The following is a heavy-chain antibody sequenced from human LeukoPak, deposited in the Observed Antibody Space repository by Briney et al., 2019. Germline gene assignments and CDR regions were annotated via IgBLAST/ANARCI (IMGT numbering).Heavy chain of an antibody. CDR3: ATNSRGYSRYYYYYGMDV. V-gene: IGHV4-34*01. CDR2: INHSGST. J-gene: IGHJ6*02. D-gene: IGHD5-18*01. Sequence: PSETLSLTCAVYGWSFSGYYWSWIRQPPGKGLEWIGEINHSGSTNYNPSLKSRVTISVDTSKNQFSLKLSSVTAADTAVYYCATNSRGYSRYYYYYGMDVWGQGTTVTVSS. CDR1: GWSFSGYY.